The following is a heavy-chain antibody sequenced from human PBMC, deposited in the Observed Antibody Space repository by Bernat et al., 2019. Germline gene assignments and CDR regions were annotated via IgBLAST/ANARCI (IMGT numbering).Heavy chain of an antibody. CDR3: ARVGGKYGNDVGFDY. J-gene: IGHJ4*02. CDR2: IWYDGSNK. Sequence: QVQLVESGGGVVQPGRSLRLSCAAPGFTFSSYGMHRVRQAPGKGLEWVAVIWYDGSNKYFADSVEGRFTISRDTSKNTLYLQMNSMRGEDTSVYYCARVGGKYGNDVGFDYWGQGTLVTVSS. V-gene: IGHV3-33*08. CDR1: GFTFSSYG. D-gene: IGHD3-16*01.